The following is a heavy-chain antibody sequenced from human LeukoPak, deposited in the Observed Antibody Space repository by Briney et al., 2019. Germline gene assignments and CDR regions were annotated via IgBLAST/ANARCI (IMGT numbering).Heavy chain of an antibody. D-gene: IGHD3-22*01. V-gene: IGHV4-34*01. CDR1: GGSFSGYY. J-gene: IGHJ4*02. CDR3: ARGGHYYDSSGYFDY. Sequence: SETLSLTCAVYGGSFSGYYWSWIRQPPGKGLEWIGEINHSGSTNYNPSLKSRATISVDTSKNQFSLKLSSVTAADTAVYYCARGGHYYDSSGYFDYWGQGTLVTVSS. CDR2: INHSGST.